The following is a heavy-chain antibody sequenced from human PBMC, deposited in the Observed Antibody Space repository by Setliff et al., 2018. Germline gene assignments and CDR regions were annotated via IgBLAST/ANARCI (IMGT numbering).Heavy chain of an antibody. CDR1: GDSISSRRSY. D-gene: IGHD3-3*01. CDR2: IYTSWSI. V-gene: IGHV4-61*09. CDR3: ARMSGFQYMDV. Sequence: PSETLSLTCTVSGDSISSRRSYWGWFRQPAGKGLEWIGQIYTSWSINYNPSLKSRVTISLDTSKNQFSLSLSSVTAADTAVYYCARMSGFQYMDVWGKGTTVTVSS. J-gene: IGHJ6*03.